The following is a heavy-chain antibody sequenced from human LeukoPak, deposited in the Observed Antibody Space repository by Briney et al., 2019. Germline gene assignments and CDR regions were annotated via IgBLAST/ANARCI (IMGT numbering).Heavy chain of an antibody. D-gene: IGHD3-9*01. Sequence: ASVKVSCKASGGTFSSYAISWVRQAPGQGLEWMGGIIPIFGTANYAQKLQGRVTMTTDTSTSTAYMELRSLRSDDTAVYYCARDRDDDILTQPYYWGQGTLVTVSS. J-gene: IGHJ4*02. CDR1: GGTFSSYA. V-gene: IGHV1-69*05. CDR3: ARDRDDDILTQPYY. CDR2: IIPIFGTA.